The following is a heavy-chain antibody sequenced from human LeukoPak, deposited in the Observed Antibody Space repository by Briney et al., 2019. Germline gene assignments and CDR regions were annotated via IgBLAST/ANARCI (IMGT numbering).Heavy chain of an antibody. CDR1: GFTFDDYA. Sequence: PGGSLRLSCAASGFTFDDYAMHWVRQAPGKGLEWVSLISGDGGSTYYADSVKGRFTISRDNSKNSLYLQMNSLRTEDTALYYCAKEEGIAAANYYYGMDVWGQGTTVTVSS. CDR2: ISGDGGST. J-gene: IGHJ6*02. CDR3: AKEEGIAAANYYYGMDV. D-gene: IGHD6-13*01. V-gene: IGHV3-43*02.